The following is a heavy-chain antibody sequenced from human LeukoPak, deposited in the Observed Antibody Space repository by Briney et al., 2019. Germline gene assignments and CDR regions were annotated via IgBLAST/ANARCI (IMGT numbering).Heavy chain of an antibody. V-gene: IGHV3-21*01. D-gene: IGHD3-22*01. CDR3: TSYYYDDNYFYYMDV. CDR1: GFTFSSYE. CDR2: ISGSSDYI. J-gene: IGHJ6*03. Sequence: GGSLRLSCAASGFTFSSYEMNWVRQAPGKGPEWVSSISGSSDYIYYADSVKGRFTISRDNGKNSLYLQMNSLRAEDTAVYYCTSYYYDDNYFYYMDVWGTGTTVTVSS.